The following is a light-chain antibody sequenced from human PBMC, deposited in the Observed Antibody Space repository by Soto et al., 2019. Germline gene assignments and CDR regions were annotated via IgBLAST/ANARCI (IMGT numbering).Light chain of an antibody. Sequence: AIQMTQSPSSLSASVGDRVTITCRASQGVRNDLGWYQQKPGKAPKLLISAASSLQSGVPSRFSGSGSGTDFTLTISSLQPEDFATDYCLQYYNNPWTFGQGTKVEIK. CDR2: AAS. CDR3: LQYYNNPWT. V-gene: IGKV1-6*01. CDR1: QGVRND. J-gene: IGKJ1*01.